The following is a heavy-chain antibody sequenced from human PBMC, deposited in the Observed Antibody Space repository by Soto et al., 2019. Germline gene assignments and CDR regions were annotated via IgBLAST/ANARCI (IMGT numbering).Heavy chain of an antibody. J-gene: IGHJ4*02. CDR1: GFTFNNYA. D-gene: IGHD3-10*01. Sequence: EVQLLESGGGLVQPGGSLRLSCAASGFTFNNYAMTWVRQAPGKGLEWVSAISGGGDTKSYADSVKGRFTVSRDGSKNTLYLQMSSLRAEATALYYCAKGRGGSGSLTPRVDFWGQGTLVTVSS. CDR3: AKGRGGSGSLTPRVDF. CDR2: ISGGGDTK. V-gene: IGHV3-23*01.